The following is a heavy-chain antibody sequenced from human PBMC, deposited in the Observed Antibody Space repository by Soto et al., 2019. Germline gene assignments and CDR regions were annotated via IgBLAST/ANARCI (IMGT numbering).Heavy chain of an antibody. CDR3: AREPAMVRGGIPHDAFDI. Sequence: QVQLVESGGGLVKPGGSLRLSCAASGFTFSDYYMSWIRQAPGKGLEWVSYISSSGSTIYYADSVKGRFTISRDNAKNSLYQQMNSLREEDTAVYYCAREPAMVRGGIPHDAFDIWGQGTMVTVSS. D-gene: IGHD3-10*01. V-gene: IGHV3-11*01. CDR2: ISSSGSTI. J-gene: IGHJ3*02. CDR1: GFTFSDYY.